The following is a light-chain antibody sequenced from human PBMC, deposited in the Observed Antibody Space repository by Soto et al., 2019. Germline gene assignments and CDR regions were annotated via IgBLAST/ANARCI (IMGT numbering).Light chain of an antibody. V-gene: IGKV1-27*01. CDR3: QKSNSSPFT. CDR2: GAS. CDR1: RDIANY. Sequence: DIQMTQSPSSLSASVGDRVTITCRASRDIANYLAWYQQKPGKVPQLLIYGASTLQSGVPSRFSGNGSGTDFTLTISSLQPEDVATYYCQKSNSSPFTFGPGTKVNIK. J-gene: IGKJ3*01.